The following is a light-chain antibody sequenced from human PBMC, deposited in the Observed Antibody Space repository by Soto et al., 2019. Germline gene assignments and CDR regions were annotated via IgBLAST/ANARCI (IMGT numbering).Light chain of an antibody. CDR2: EVS. J-gene: IGLJ2*01. CDR3: SSYGGSNNLV. Sequence: QSVLTQPPSASGSPGQSVTISCTGASSDVGGYSYVSWYQQHPGKAPKLMIYEVSKRPSGVPDRFPGSKSGNTASLTVSGLQAEDEADYYCSSYGGSNNLVFGGGTKLTVL. V-gene: IGLV2-8*01. CDR1: SSDVGGYSY.